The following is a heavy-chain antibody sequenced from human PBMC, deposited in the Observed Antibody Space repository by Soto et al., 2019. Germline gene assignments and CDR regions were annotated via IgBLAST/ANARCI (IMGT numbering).Heavy chain of an antibody. Sequence: ASVKVSCKASGYTFTSYDINWVRQATVQVLEWMGCMNPNSGNTGYAQKFQGRVTMTRNTSISTAYMELSSLRSEETAVYYCARGMITPEFAPWGQGTLVTVSS. D-gene: IGHD3-16*01. V-gene: IGHV1-8*01. CDR2: MNPNSGNT. CDR1: GYTFTSYD. J-gene: IGHJ5*02. CDR3: ARGMITPEFAP.